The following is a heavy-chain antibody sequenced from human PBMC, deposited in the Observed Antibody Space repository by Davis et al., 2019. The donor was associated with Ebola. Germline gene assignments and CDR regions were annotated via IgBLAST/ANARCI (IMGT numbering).Heavy chain of an antibody. CDR3: ARQTTVTTFGFDP. CDR1: GYTFTSYD. CDR2: MNPNSGNT. D-gene: IGHD4-17*01. Sequence: ASVKVSCKASGYTFTSYDINWVRQATGQGLEWMGWMNPNSGNTGYAQKFQGRVTMTRDTSISTAYMELSRLRSDDTAVYYCARQTTVTTFGFDPWGQGTLVTVSS. J-gene: IGHJ5*02. V-gene: IGHV1-8*01.